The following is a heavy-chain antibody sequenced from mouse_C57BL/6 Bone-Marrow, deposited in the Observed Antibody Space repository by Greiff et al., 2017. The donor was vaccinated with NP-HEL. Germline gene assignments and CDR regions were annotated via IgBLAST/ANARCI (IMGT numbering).Heavy chain of an antibody. CDR3: ARLITTVTDYFDY. Sequence: EVKLMESGGGLVQPGGSLSLSCAASGFTFTDYYMSWVRQPPGKALEWLGFIRNKANGYTTEYSASVKGRFTISRDNSQSILYLQMNALRAEDSATYYCARLITTVTDYFDYWGQGTTLTVSS. CDR2: IRNKANGYTT. J-gene: IGHJ2*01. CDR1: GFTFTDYY. D-gene: IGHD1-1*01. V-gene: IGHV7-3*01.